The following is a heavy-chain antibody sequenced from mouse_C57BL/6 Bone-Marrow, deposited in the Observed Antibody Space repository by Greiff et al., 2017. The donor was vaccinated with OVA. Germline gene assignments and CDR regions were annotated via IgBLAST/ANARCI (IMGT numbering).Heavy chain of an antibody. CDR2: IHPNSGST. CDR1: GYTFTSYW. CDR3: ARGNYYGSSYVVDY. J-gene: IGHJ2*01. Sequence: QVQLQQPGAELVKPGASVKLSCKASGYTFTSYWMHWVKQRPGQGLEWIGMIHPNSGSTNYNEKFKSKATLTVDKSSSAAYMQLSSLTSEDSAVYYCARGNYYGSSYVVDYWGQGTTLTVSS. D-gene: IGHD1-1*01. V-gene: IGHV1-64*01.